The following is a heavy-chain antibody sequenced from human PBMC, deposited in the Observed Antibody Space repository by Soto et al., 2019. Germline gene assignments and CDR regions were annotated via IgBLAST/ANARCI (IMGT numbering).Heavy chain of an antibody. CDR1: GFTFSTFA. Sequence: LRLSCAASGFTFSTFALHWVRQAPGEGLEWVALISHDGRIEKYADSVKGRFTISRDNSKNTLYMQMGSLRLEDTGVYYCARDGLPDDFRSGGYWFDPWGQGTQVTVSS. V-gene: IGHV3-30-3*01. CDR2: ISHDGRIE. D-gene: IGHD3-3*01. CDR3: ARDGLPDDFRSGGYWFDP. J-gene: IGHJ5*02.